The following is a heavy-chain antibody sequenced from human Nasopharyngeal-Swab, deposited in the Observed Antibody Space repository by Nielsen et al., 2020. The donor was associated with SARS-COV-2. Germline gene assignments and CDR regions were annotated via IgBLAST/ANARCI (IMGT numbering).Heavy chain of an antibody. CDR2: IYYSGST. CDR1: GGSISSSSYY. CDR3: ARSEFLEWLGFDY. D-gene: IGHD3-3*01. Sequence: SETLSLTCTVSGGSISSSSYYWSWIRQPPGKGLEWIGYIYYSGSTNYNPSLKSRVTISVDTSKNQFSLKLSSVTAADTAVYYCARSEFLEWLGFDYWGQGTLVTVPS. V-gene: IGHV4-61*01. J-gene: IGHJ4*02.